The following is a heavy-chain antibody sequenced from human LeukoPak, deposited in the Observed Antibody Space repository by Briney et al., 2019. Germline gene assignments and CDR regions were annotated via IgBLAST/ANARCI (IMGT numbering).Heavy chain of an antibody. D-gene: IGHD6-6*01. CDR1: GGSISSYY. Sequence: SETLSLTCTVSGGSISSYYWSWIRRPPGKGLEWIGYIYYSGSTNYNPSLKSRVTISVDTSKNQFSLKLSSVTAADTAVYYCASFSHIAAREYWGQGTLVTVSS. CDR2: IYYSGST. J-gene: IGHJ4*02. V-gene: IGHV4-59*01. CDR3: ASFSHIAAREY.